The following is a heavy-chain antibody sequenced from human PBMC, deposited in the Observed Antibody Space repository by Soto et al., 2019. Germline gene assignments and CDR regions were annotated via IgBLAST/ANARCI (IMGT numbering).Heavy chain of an antibody. CDR3: ARDLTYINDIVLVPAAMSAHDYSYYGMDV. Sequence: QVQLVQSGAEVKKPGASVKVSCKASGYTFTSYGISWVRQAPGQGLEWMGWISAYNGNTNYAQKLQGRVTMTTDTPTSTAYLELSSLRSDATAVYYCARDLTYINDIVLVPAAMSAHDYSYYGMDVWGQGTTVTVAS. V-gene: IGHV1-18*01. D-gene: IGHD2-2*01. J-gene: IGHJ6*02. CDR2: ISAYNGNT. CDR1: GYTFTSYG.